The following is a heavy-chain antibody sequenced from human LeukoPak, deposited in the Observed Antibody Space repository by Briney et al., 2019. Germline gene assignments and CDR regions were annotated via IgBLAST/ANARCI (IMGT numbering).Heavy chain of an antibody. J-gene: IGHJ6*03. D-gene: IGHD3-10*01. V-gene: IGHV3-23*01. CDR3: ARDRGEDYMDV. Sequence: GGSLRLSCAAAGFIFNNYGLIWVRQAPGKGLQWVSAVSNDGGGIQYADFVRGRFTISRDNSKNTLYLQMNSLRAEDTAVYYCARDRGEDYMDVWGKGTTVTVSS. CDR1: GFIFNNYG. CDR2: VSNDGGGI.